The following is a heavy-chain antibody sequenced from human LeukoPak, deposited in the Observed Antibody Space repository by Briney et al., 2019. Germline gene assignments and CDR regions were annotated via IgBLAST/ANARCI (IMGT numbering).Heavy chain of an antibody. D-gene: IGHD6-19*01. CDR1: GFIFTNYF. Sequence: GGSLRLSCAASGFIFTNYFMSWVRQAPGKGLEWVAVISYDGSNKYYADSVKGRFTISRDNSKNTLYLQMNSLRAEDTAVYYCARGVAGSGWYWDYFDYWGQGTLVTVSS. CDR2: ISYDGSNK. CDR3: ARGVAGSGWYWDYFDY. J-gene: IGHJ4*02. V-gene: IGHV3-30*03.